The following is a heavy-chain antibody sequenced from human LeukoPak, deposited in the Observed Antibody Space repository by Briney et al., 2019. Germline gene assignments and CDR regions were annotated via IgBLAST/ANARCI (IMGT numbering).Heavy chain of an antibody. CDR1: GGSMSTYY. CDR2: LYYSGSA. D-gene: IGHD3-22*01. CDR3: ARDLRSNYYDSSGFSSHWYFDL. J-gene: IGHJ2*01. Sequence: SETLSLTCTVSGGSMSTYYWSWIRQPPGKGLEWIGYLYYSGSAIYNPSLKSRVTISLETSKNQFSLKLSSVTAADTAVYYCARDLRSNYYDSSGFSSHWYFDLWGRGTLVTVSS. V-gene: IGHV4-59*01.